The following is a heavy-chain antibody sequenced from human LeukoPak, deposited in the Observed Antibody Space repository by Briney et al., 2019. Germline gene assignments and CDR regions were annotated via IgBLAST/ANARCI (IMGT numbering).Heavy chain of an antibody. CDR2: IYYSGST. CDR1: GGSISSYY. V-gene: IGHV4-59*08. Sequence: SETLSLTGTVSGGSISSYYWSWIRQPPGKGLEWIGYIYYSGSTNYNPSLKSRVTISVDTSKNQFSLKLSSVTAADTAVYYCARHSDYYYGSGTTDYWGQGTLVTVSS. J-gene: IGHJ4*02. CDR3: ARHSDYYYGSGTTDY. D-gene: IGHD3-10*01.